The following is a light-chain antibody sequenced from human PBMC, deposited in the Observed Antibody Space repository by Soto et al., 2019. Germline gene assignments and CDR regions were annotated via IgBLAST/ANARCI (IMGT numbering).Light chain of an antibody. CDR1: QGISNY. V-gene: IGKV1-27*01. J-gene: IGKJ1*01. Sequence: DIQMTQSPSSLSASVGDRVTITCRASQGISNYLAWYQQKPGKVPKLLIYAASTLQSGVPSRFSGSGSGTDFTLTISSLQPEDVANYYCQKYNSALKWKFGQGTKVDI. CDR3: QKYNSALKWK. CDR2: AAS.